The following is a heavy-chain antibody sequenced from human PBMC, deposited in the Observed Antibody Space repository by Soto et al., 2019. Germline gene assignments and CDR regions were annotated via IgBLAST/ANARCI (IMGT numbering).Heavy chain of an antibody. Sequence: QVKMVQSGAEVKKPGASVKVSCKASGYTFTIYYVHWVRQAPGQGLEWMGIINPSDGTTSSAQKFQDRVTMTRDTSTSTGYMALRSLRSEDTAVFYCARGVGSGSYRNAADCWGQGTLVSVPS. D-gene: IGHD3-10*01. CDR3: ARGVGSGSYRNAADC. J-gene: IGHJ4*02. V-gene: IGHV1-46*01. CDR1: GYTFTIYY. CDR2: INPSDGTT.